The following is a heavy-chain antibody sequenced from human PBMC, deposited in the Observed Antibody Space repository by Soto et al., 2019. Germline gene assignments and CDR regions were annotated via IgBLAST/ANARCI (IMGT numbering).Heavy chain of an antibody. Sequence: EVQLVESGGGLVQPGGSLRLSCAASGFTFSTYWMHWVRQVPGKGLVWVSRINSDGSSTNYADSVKGRFTISRDNAKNTLYLHMNSLRAEDTAVYYCARSRPSGTSCSYWGQGTLVTVSS. V-gene: IGHV3-74*01. J-gene: IGHJ4*02. D-gene: IGHD2-2*01. CDR1: GFTFSTYW. CDR3: ARSRPSGTSCSY. CDR2: INSDGSST.